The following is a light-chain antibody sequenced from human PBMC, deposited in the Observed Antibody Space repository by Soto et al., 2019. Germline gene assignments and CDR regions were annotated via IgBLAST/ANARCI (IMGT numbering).Light chain of an antibody. V-gene: IGKV3-11*01. CDR2: DAS. CDR3: QQRSNWPIT. J-gene: IGKJ5*01. Sequence: IVLTQSPATLYLSPGERATLSCRASQSVSSYLAWYQQKPGQAPRLLIYDASNRATGIPARFSGSGSGTDFTLTISSLEPEDFAVYYCQQRSNWPITFGQGTRLEI. CDR1: QSVSSY.